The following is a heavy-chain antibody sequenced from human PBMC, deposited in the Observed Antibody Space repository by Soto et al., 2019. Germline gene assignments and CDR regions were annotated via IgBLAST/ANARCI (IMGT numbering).Heavy chain of an antibody. CDR1: GFTFSSYA. CDR2: ISGSGGST. Sequence: EVQLLESGGGLVQPGGSLRLSCAASGFTFSSYAMSWVRQAPGKGLEGVSAISGSGGSTYYADSVKGRFTISRDNSKNTLYLQMNSLRAEDTAVYYCAKCGIIAVAGSWIDYWGQGTLVTVSS. V-gene: IGHV3-23*01. CDR3: AKCGIIAVAGSWIDY. J-gene: IGHJ4*02. D-gene: IGHD6-19*01.